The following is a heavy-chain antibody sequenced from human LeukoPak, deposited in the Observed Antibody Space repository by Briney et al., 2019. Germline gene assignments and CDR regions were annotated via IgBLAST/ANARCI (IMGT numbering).Heavy chain of an antibody. Sequence: GASVKVSCKASGYTFTSYDINWVRQATGQGLEWMGWMNPNSGNTGYAQKFQGRVTITRNTSISTAYMELSSLRSEDTAVYYCARDLQQGELRLPHYWGQGTLVTVSS. CDR3: ARDLQQGELRLPHY. CDR1: GYTFTSYD. CDR2: MNPNSGNT. V-gene: IGHV1-8*03. J-gene: IGHJ4*02. D-gene: IGHD1-26*01.